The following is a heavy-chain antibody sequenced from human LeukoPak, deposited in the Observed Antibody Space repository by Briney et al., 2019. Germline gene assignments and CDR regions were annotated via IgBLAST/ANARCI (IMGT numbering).Heavy chain of an antibody. Sequence: EGSLRLSCAASGFTFSDYYMSWIRQAPGKGLEWVSYISSSGSTIYYADSVKGRFTISRDNAKNSLYLQMNSLRAEDTAVYYCARDTSYYDILTGYLGGALDYWGQGTLVTVSS. J-gene: IGHJ4*02. CDR3: ARDTSYYDILTGYLGGALDY. D-gene: IGHD3-9*01. V-gene: IGHV3-11*01. CDR2: ISSSGSTI. CDR1: GFTFSDYY.